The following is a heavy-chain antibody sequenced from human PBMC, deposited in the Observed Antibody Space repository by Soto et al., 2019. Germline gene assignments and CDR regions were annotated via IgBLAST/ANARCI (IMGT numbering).Heavy chain of an antibody. D-gene: IGHD6-19*01. CDR1: GFIFSSYA. Sequence: EVQLLESGGDLVQPGGSLSLSCAASGFIFSSYAMGWVRQAPGNGLEWVSAITSLGDYTYYIDSVKGRFTISRDNSKLELAMAGLRADETATYYGANHRGGSALAIFDHWGQVALVSVSS. CDR2: ITSLGDYT. CDR3: ANHRGGSALAIFDH. V-gene: IGHV3-23*01. J-gene: IGHJ4*02.